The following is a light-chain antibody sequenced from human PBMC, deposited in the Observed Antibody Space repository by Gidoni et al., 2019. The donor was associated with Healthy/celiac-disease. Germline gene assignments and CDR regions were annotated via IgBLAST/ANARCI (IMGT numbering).Light chain of an antibody. V-gene: IGLV3-1*01. CDR2: QDS. J-gene: IGLJ2*01. Sequence: SYELTQPPSVSVSPGQTASITCSGDKLGAKYACWYQQKPGQSPVLVIYQDSQRPSGIPERFSGSNSGNTATLTISGTQAMDEADYYCQAWDSSTAHVVFGGGTKLTVL. CDR1: KLGAKY. CDR3: QAWDSSTAHVV.